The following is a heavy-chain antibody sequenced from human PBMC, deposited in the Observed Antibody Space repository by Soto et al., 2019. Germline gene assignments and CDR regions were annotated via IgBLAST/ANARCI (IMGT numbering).Heavy chain of an antibody. CDR2: IYPGDSDT. Sequence: EVQLVQSGTEVKKPGESLKISCKGSGYSFSSYWIGWVRQMPGKGLEWMGIIYPGDSDTRYGPSFQGQVTISVDKSISTAYLQWSSLKASDTAIYYCVRHEGNTVVLPFALWGRGTLVTVSS. J-gene: IGHJ2*01. CDR1: GYSFSSYW. D-gene: IGHD2-15*01. CDR3: VRHEGNTVVLPFAL. V-gene: IGHV5-51*01.